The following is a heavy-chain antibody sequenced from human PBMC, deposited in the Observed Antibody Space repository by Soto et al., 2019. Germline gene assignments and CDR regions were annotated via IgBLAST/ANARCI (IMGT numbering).Heavy chain of an antibody. V-gene: IGHV4-39*01. D-gene: IGHD4-17*01. Sequence: PSETLSLTCTVSGGSISSSSYYWGWIRQPPGKGLEWIGSIYYSGSTYYNPSLKSRVTISVDTSKNQFSLKLSSVTAADTAVYFCARHKFYGDYVSYWSDWFDPWGQGTLVTVSS. CDR2: IYYSGST. J-gene: IGHJ5*02. CDR3: ARHKFYGDYVSYWSDWFDP. CDR1: GGSISSSSYY.